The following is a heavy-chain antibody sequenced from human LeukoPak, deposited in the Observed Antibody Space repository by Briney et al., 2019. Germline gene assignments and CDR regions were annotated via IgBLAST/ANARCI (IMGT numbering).Heavy chain of an antibody. CDR2: IYYSGST. CDR1: GGSISSGSYY. J-gene: IGHJ4*02. D-gene: IGHD3-3*01. CDR3: ARSRSIVSGYIYY. V-gene: IGHV4-61*01. Sequence: SETLSLTCTVSGGSISSGSYYWSWIRQPPGKGLEWIGYIYYSGSTNYNPSLKSRVTISVDTSKNQFSLKLSSVTAADTAVYYCARSRSIVSGYIYYWGQGTLVTVSS.